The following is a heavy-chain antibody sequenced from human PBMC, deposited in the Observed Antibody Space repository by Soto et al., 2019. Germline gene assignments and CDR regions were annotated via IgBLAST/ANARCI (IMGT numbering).Heavy chain of an antibody. V-gene: IGHV3-23*01. Sequence: EVRLLESGGGLVQPGGSLRISCAASGFTFPNYAMSWVRQAPGKGLEWVSVVTGRASSTYYADSVEGRFTISRDNSRNTLFRQMNSLGAEDTAVYYCAKHLPSKMVQRLWADAFQIWGRGTNLGVSS. CDR2: VTGRASST. J-gene: IGHJ3*02. D-gene: IGHD2-8*01. CDR1: GFTFPNYA. CDR3: AKHLPSKMVQRLWADAFQI.